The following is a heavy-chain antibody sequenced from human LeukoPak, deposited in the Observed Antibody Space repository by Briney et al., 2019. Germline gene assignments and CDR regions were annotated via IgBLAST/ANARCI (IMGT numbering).Heavy chain of an antibody. D-gene: IGHD7-27*01. J-gene: IGHJ4*02. V-gene: IGHV3-48*01. CDR2: ISSSSKNI. CDR1: GFTFSSFS. CDR3: ARDLNWAFDY. Sequence: GGSLRLSCAASGFTFSSFSMNWVRQAPGKGLEWVSYISSSSKNIYYADSVKGRFTISRDNAKNSLYLQMNSLRAEDTAVYYCARDLNWAFDYWGRGTLVTVSS.